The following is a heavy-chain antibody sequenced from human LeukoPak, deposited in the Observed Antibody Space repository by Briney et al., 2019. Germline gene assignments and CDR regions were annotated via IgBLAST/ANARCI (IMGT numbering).Heavy chain of an antibody. D-gene: IGHD6-19*01. Sequence: GGSLRLSCVASGFTFSSYAMHWVRQTPGKGLEYVSGINSNGGSTHYANSVKGRFTISRDNSKNTLYLQMGSLRAEDMAVYYCARDTDSSGGSYYYYYMDVWGKGTTVTVSS. V-gene: IGHV3-64*01. J-gene: IGHJ6*03. CDR1: GFTFSSYA. CDR3: ARDTDSSGGSYYYYYMDV. CDR2: INSNGGST.